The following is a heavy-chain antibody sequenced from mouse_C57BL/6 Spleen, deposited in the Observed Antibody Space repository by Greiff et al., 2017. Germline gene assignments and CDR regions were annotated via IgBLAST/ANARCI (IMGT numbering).Heavy chain of an antibody. Sequence: EVQLQESGPGLVKPSQSLSLTCSVTGYSITSGYYWNWIRQFPGNKLEWMGYISYDGSNNYNPSLKNRISITRDTSKNQFFLKLNSVTTEDTATYYCARDPPSFAYWGQGTLVTVSA. V-gene: IGHV3-6*01. CDR2: ISYDGSN. CDR3: ARDPPSFAY. J-gene: IGHJ3*01. CDR1: GYSITSGYY.